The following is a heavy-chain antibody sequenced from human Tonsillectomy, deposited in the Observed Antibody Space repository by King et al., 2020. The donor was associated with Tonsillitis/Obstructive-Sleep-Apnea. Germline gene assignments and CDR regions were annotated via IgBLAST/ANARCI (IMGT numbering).Heavy chain of an antibody. CDR3: ARGRDYDFLTGDDYYYYYGMDV. CDR1: GGSFTYYY. D-gene: IGHD3-9*01. Sequence: VQLQQWGAGLLKPSETLSLTCAVFGGSFTYYYWSWIRQSPGKGLEWIGEINHSGSTNYNPSLKSRVTISVDTSKNQFSLKLSYVTAADTAVYYCARGRDYDFLTGDDYYYYYGMDVWGQGTTVTVSS. V-gene: IGHV4-34*01. CDR2: INHSGST. J-gene: IGHJ6*02.